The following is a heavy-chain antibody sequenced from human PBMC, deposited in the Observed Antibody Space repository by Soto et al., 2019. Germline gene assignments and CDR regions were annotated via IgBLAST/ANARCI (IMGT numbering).Heavy chain of an antibody. J-gene: IGHJ4*02. V-gene: IGHV3-11*01. CDR2: ISRSGSVI. D-gene: IGHD4-17*01. CDR1: GFSSSDYY. CDR3: GSDSHGVDLGY. Sequence: LRLSCAASGFSSSDYYMSWIRQAPGKGLEWVSYISRSGSVIYYADSVKGRFTISRDDAKNSLYLQMNSLRAEDTAVYYCGSDSHGVDLGYWGQGTLVTVSS.